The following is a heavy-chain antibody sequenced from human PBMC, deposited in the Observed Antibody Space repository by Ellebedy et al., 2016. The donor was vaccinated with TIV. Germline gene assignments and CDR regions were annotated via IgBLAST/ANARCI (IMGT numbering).Heavy chain of an antibody. V-gene: IGHV1-69*04. D-gene: IGHD1-26*01. J-gene: IGHJ4*02. CDR1: GCTFSSSA. CDR2: IIPILGIA. CDR3: ARQGGRLSPFDY. Sequence: SVNVSCXPSGCTFSSSAISWVRQAPGQGLEWMGRIIPILGIANYAQKFQGRVTITADKSTSTAYMELSSLRSEDTAVYYCARQGGRLSPFDYWGQGTLVTVSS.